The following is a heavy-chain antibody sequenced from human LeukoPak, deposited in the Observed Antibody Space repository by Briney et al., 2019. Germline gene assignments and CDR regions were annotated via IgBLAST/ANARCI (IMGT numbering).Heavy chain of an antibody. D-gene: IGHD3-3*01. CDR1: GYTFTSYY. CDR3: ARDSRDVLRFLEWLAPSDRLFVY. CDR2: INPSGGST. J-gene: IGHJ4*02. Sequence: ASVKVSCKASGYTFTSYYMHWVRQAPGQGLEWMGIINPSGGSTSYAQKFQGRVTMTRDTSTSTVYMELSSLRSEDTAVYYCARDSRDVLRFLEWLAPSDRLFVYWGQGTLVTVSS. V-gene: IGHV1-46*01.